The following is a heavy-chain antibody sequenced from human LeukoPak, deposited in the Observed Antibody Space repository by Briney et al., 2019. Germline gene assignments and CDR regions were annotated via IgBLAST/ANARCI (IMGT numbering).Heavy chain of an antibody. D-gene: IGHD3-9*01. CDR1: GFTFDDYA. Sequence: GRSLRLSCAASGFTFDDYAMHWVRQAPGKGLEWVSGISWNSGSIGYADSVKGRFTISGDNAKNSLYLQMNSLRAEDTALYYCAKGCLARIDSSNYYYYGMDVWGQGTTVTVSS. V-gene: IGHV3-9*01. CDR3: AKGCLARIDSSNYYYYGMDV. J-gene: IGHJ6*02. CDR2: ISWNSGSI.